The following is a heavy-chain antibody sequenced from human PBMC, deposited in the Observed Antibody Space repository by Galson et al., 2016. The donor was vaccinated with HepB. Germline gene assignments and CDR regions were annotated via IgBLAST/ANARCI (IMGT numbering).Heavy chain of an antibody. Sequence: SLRLSCAASGFTFSSYAMNWVRQAPGKGLEWVGRIRSKTDGGTTDYGAPVKGRITISRDDSKNTLYLQINNLKTEDTAVYYCTTVGIALPNTDHWGQGTVVTVPS. CDR2: IRSKTDGGTT. V-gene: IGHV3-15*01. CDR3: TTVGIALPNTDH. J-gene: IGHJ4*02. D-gene: IGHD6-13*01. CDR1: GFTFSSYA.